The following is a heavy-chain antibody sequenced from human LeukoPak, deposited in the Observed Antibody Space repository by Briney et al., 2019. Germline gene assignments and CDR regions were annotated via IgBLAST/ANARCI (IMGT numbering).Heavy chain of an antibody. V-gene: IGHV1-2*02. CDR3: ARDGQWLVLAGPDY. Sequence: ASVKVSCKSSVYPFTGYYMHWVRQAPGQGLEWLGWINPNSGGTNYAQKFQGRVTMTRDTYISTAYMELSRLRSDDTAVYYCARDGQWLVLAGPDYWGQGTLVTVSS. CDR2: INPNSGGT. CDR1: VYPFTGYY. D-gene: IGHD6-19*01. J-gene: IGHJ4*02.